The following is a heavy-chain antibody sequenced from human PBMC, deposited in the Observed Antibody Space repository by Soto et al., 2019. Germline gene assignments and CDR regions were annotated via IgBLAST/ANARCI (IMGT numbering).Heavy chain of an antibody. CDR2: IYSSGNT. J-gene: IGHJ5*02. CDR3: ARGQRFSDWFDP. V-gene: IGHV4-4*07. CDR1: GGTISGYY. Sequence: PSETLSLTCSVSGGTISGYYWTWVRQPAGKGLEWIGRIYSSGNTKYNPSLQSRVTMSLDTSNNQFSLRLTSVTAADTAVYYCARGQRFSDWFDPWGQGTLVTVSS. D-gene: IGHD3-3*01.